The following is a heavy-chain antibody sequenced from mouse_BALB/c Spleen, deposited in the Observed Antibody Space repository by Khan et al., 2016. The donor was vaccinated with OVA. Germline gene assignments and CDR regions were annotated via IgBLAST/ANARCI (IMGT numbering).Heavy chain of an antibody. D-gene: IGHD2-3*01. CDR1: GFNIKDYY. Sequence: VQLQQSGAELVRPGALVKLSCKGSGFNIKDYYMQWVKQRPEQGLEWIGWIDPENGNSIYDPNFQGKASITADTSSNTAYLQLSRLTSEDHAVYDCTRSIRLYFDYWGQGTTLTVSS. J-gene: IGHJ2*01. CDR2: IDPENGNS. V-gene: IGHV14-1*02. CDR3: TRSIRLYFDY.